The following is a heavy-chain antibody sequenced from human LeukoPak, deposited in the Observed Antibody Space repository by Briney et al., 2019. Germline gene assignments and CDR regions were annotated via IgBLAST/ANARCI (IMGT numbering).Heavy chain of an antibody. CDR3: ARGFTYYDILTGLDLYYMDV. CDR2: INPNSGGT. CDR1: GYTFTGYY. V-gene: IGHV1-2*02. Sequence: GASVKVSCKASGYTFTGYYMHWVRQAPGQGPEWMGWINPNSGGTNYAQKFQGRVTMTRDTSISTAYMELSRLRSDDTAVYYCARGFTYYDILTGLDLYYMDVWGKGTTVTISS. D-gene: IGHD3-9*01. J-gene: IGHJ6*03.